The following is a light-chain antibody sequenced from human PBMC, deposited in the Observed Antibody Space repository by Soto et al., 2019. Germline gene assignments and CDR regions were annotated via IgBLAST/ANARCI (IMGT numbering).Light chain of an antibody. CDR3: QQYNTYWT. Sequence: DIQMTQSPSTLSASVGDRVTITCRASQSINIWLAWYQQKPGRDPKLLIYKASTLESGVPSRFSGSGSGTEFTLTISSLQPDDFATYYRQQYNTYWTFGQGTKVDIK. CDR2: KAS. J-gene: IGKJ1*01. V-gene: IGKV1-5*03. CDR1: QSINIW.